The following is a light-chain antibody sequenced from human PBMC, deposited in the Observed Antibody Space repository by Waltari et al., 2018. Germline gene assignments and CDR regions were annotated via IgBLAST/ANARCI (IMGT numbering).Light chain of an antibody. J-gene: IGKJ4*01. CDR1: QSISHW. CDR2: KAS. CDR3: QRYDDYPPT. V-gene: IGKV1-5*03. Sequence: DIQMTQSPSTLSASVGDRVTITCRASQSISHWLAWYQQKPGKAPKLLISKASSLEKEVPPRLSGSGYGTEFTLTITNLQPDDFATFYCQRYDDYPPTFGGGTKVEIK.